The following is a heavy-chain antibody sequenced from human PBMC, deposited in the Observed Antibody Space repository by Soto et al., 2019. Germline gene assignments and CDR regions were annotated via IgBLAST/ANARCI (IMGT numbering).Heavy chain of an antibody. D-gene: IGHD3-9*01. CDR1: GFTFGDYA. CDR2: IRSKAYGGTT. J-gene: IGHJ4*02. V-gene: IGHV3-49*03. CDR3: TRDTSTYYDILTGYSY. Sequence: LRLSCTASGFTFGDYAMSWFRQAPGKGLEWVGFIRSKAYGGTTEYAASVKGRFTISRDDSKSIAYLQMNSLKTEDTAVYYCTRDTSTYYDILTGYSYWGQGTLVTVSS.